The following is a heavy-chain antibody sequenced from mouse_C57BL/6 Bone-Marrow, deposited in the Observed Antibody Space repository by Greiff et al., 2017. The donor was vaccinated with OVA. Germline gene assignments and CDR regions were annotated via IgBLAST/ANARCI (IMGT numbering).Heavy chain of an antibody. J-gene: IGHJ2*03. V-gene: IGHV1-31*01. Sequence: VHVQQPGPELVKPGASVKMSCKASGYSFTSYCMHWVKQSPGNVLEWIGNIYPCNGGSSYNEKFKGKATLTVDKSSSTAYMQLSSLTSEDAADYSRAGGTSFDYGGRGNGPTV. D-gene: IGHD2-13*01. CDR1: GYSFTSYC. CDR3: AGGTSFDY. CDR2: IYPCNGGS.